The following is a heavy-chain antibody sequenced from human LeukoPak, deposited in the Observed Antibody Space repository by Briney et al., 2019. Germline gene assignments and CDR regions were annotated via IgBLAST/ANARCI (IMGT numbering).Heavy chain of an antibody. CDR3: ARDVWGSGSFDY. D-gene: IGHD3-10*01. J-gene: IGHJ4*02. CDR1: GGSISSGDYY. CDR2: IYYSGST. Sequence: PSQTLSLTCTVSGGSISSGDYYWSWIRQPPGKGLEWIGYIYYSGSTYYNPSLKSRVTISVDTSKNQFSLKLSSVTAADTAVYYCARDVWGSGSFDYWGQGTLVTVSS. V-gene: IGHV4-30-4*01.